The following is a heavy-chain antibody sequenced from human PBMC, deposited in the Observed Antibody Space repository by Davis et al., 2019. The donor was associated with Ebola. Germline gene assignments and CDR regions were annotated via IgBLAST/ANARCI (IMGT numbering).Heavy chain of an antibody. Sequence: GESLKISCSASGFIFSTYVMSWVRQAPGKGLEWVSTLGLSADTYYADSVKGRFIISRDNSKNTLHLQMNSLRVEDTAIYYCAKDTSNVWFDVWGQGTTVTVSS. D-gene: IGHD6-19*01. CDR2: LGLSADT. CDR3: AKDTSNVWFDV. CDR1: GFIFSTYV. V-gene: IGHV3-23*01. J-gene: IGHJ3*01.